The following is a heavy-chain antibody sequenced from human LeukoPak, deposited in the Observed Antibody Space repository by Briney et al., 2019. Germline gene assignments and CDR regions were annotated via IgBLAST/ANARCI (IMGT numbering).Heavy chain of an antibody. CDR3: ARDRLAYCSSTSHCLLDY. CDR2: ISAYNGNT. Sequence: GASVKVSCKASGYTFFSYGISWVRQAPGQGLEWMGWISAYNGNTSYAQKLQGRVTMTTDTSTSTAYMELRSLRSDDTAVYYCARDRLAYCSSTSHCLLDYWGQGTLVTVSS. CDR1: GYTFFSYG. D-gene: IGHD2-2*01. J-gene: IGHJ4*02. V-gene: IGHV1-18*01.